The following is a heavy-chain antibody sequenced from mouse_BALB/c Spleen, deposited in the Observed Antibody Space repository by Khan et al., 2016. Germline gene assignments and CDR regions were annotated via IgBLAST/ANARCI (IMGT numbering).Heavy chain of an antibody. CDR1: GYTFTNYG. V-gene: IGHV9-1*02. CDR2: INTYTGEP. Sequence: QIQLVQSGPELKKPGETVKISCKASGYTFTNYGMNWVKQAPGKGLKWMGWINTYTGEPTFAADFKGRFAFSLETSASTAYLQINNLNTEDLATYFCARADYSDWYFDVWGAGTTVTVSS. D-gene: IGHD2-12*01. J-gene: IGHJ1*01. CDR3: ARADYSDWYFDV.